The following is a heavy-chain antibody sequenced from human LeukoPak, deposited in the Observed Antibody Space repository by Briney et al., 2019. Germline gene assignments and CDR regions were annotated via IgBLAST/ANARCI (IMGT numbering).Heavy chain of an antibody. V-gene: IGHV3-21*01. CDR1: GFTLSSYA. D-gene: IGHD5-12*01. J-gene: IGHJ6*02. CDR2: ISRSSTYK. CDR3: AKSIGYDDDEGSYGMDV. Sequence: GGSLRLSCATSGFTLSSYAMNWVRQAPGKGLEWVSSISRSSTYKFYADSVKGRFTVSRDNAKNSLYLQMNSLRAEDTAVYYCAKSIGYDDDEGSYGMDVWGHGTTVTVSS.